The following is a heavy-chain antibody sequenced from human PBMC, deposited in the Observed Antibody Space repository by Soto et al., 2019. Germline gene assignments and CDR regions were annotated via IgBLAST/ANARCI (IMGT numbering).Heavy chain of an antibody. CDR3: AKKVNSGPGSQYFDY. J-gene: IGHJ4*02. V-gene: IGHV3-23*01. D-gene: IGHD3-10*01. CDR1: GFTFSSYS. Sequence: EVQLLESGGGLVQPGGSLRLSCAASGFTFSSYSMSWVRQAPGKGLEWVSGFRSGGDDGTTYYADPVKGRFTISRDNSKNTLFLQMDSLRAEDTAIYYCAKKVNSGPGSQYFDYWGQGTLVTVSS. CDR2: SGGDDGTT.